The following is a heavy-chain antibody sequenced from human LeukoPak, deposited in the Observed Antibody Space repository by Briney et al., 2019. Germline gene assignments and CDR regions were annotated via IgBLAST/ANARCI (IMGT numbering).Heavy chain of an antibody. Sequence: GGSLRLSCAASGFTFSSYAMHWVRQAPGKGLKWVAVISYGGSNKYYADSVKGRFTISRDNSKNTLYLQMNSLRAEDTAVYYCASSPHPIAAMDYWGQGTLVTVSS. CDR3: ASSPHPIAAMDY. V-gene: IGHV3-30-3*01. J-gene: IGHJ4*02. D-gene: IGHD6-6*01. CDR1: GFTFSSYA. CDR2: ISYGGSNK.